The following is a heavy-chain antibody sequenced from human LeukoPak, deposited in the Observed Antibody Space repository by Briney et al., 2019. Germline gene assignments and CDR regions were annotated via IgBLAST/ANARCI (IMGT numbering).Heavy chain of an antibody. CDR1: GFTFGDYA. J-gene: IGHJ3*02. V-gene: IGHV3-49*04. CDR3: TTDLSIAVADNDAFDI. D-gene: IGHD6-19*01. Sequence: PGRSLRLSCTASGFTFGDYAMSWVRQAPGKGLEWVGFISSKAYGGTTEYAASVKGRFTISRDDSKSIAYLQMNSLKTEDTAVYYCTTDLSIAVADNDAFDIWGQGTMVTASS. CDR2: ISSKAYGGTT.